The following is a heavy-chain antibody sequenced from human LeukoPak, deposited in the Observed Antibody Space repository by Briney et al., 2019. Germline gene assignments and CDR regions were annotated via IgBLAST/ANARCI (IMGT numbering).Heavy chain of an antibody. J-gene: IGHJ4*02. V-gene: IGHV3-48*02. CDR2: INHNGETI. CDR3: ARDNDWAFVY. Sequence: GGSLRLSCAASGFPFSSYVMGWVRQAPGKGLEWVSYINHNGETIYYPDFVKGRFTISRDNAKNSLYLQMNSLRDEDTAVYYCARDNDWAFVYWGQGTLVTVSS. D-gene: IGHD3-9*01. CDR1: GFPFSSYV.